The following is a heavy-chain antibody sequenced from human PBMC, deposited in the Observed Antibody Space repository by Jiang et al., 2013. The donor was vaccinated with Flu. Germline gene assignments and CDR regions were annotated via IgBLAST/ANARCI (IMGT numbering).Heavy chain of an antibody. Sequence: QTLSLTCAISGDSVSSNSVAWNWIRHSPSRGLEWLGRTYYRSKWYNDYAVSVKSRITINPDTSKNQFSLQLNSVTPEDTAAYYCARYCSSTSCKVFDYWGQGTLVTVSS. CDR2: TYYRSKWYN. D-gene: IGHD2-2*01. CDR3: ARYCSSTSCKVFDY. V-gene: IGHV6-1*01. CDR1: GDSVSSNSVA. J-gene: IGHJ4*02.